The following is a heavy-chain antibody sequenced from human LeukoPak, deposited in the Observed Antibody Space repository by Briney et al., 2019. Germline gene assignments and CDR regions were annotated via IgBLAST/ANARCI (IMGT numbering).Heavy chain of an antibody. J-gene: IGHJ4*02. CDR1: GFTFSSYW. CDR2: IKQDGSEK. V-gene: IGHV3-7*01. D-gene: IGHD2-15*01. Sequence: GGSLRLSCAASGFTFSSYWMSWVRRAPGKGLEWVANIKQDGSEKYYVDSVKGRFTISRDNTKTSLYLQMNSLRAEDTAVYYCARLGYCSGGSCYLGFDYWGQGTLVTVSS. CDR3: ARLGYCSGGSCYLGFDY.